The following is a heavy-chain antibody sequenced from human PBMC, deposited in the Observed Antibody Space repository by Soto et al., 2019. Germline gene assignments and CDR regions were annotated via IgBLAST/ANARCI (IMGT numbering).Heavy chain of an antibody. V-gene: IGHV4-4*07. J-gene: IGHJ5*02. D-gene: IGHD1-1*01. CDR1: GASVRSYH. Sequence: SETLSLTCAVSGASVRSYHWSWIRQAAGKGLEWIGRVQMSGTTNYNPSLKTRVTMSLDTSKDEVSLRMTSVTAADTAVYFCAKDRSTMRWFDPWGQGILVTVSS. CDR3: AKDRSTMRWFDP. CDR2: VQMSGTT.